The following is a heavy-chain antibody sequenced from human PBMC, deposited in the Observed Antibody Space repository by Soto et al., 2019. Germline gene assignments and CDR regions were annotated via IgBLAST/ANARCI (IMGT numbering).Heavy chain of an antibody. D-gene: IGHD4-17*01. CDR3: ARAYTVTTSYYFDY. CDR2: INAGNGNT. CDR1: GYTFTSYV. Sequence: ASVKVSCKASGYTFTSYVMHWVRLAPGQRLEWMGWINAGNGNTKYSQKFQGRVTITRDTSASTAYMELSSLRSEDTAVYYCARAYTVTTSYYFDYWGQGTLVTVSS. V-gene: IGHV1-3*01. J-gene: IGHJ4*02.